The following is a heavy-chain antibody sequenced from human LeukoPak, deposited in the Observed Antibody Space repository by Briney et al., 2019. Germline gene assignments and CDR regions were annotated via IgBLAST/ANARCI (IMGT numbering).Heavy chain of an antibody. CDR2: IKEDGSEK. CDR1: GFTFSTYW. V-gene: IGHV3-7*01. Sequence: GGSLRLSCAASGFTFSTYWMSWVRQAPGKGLEWVANIKEDGSEKYYGDSVKGRFTISRDNAKNSLYLQMNSLRAEDTAVYYCARDSSGYQWGQGALVTVSS. CDR3: ARDSSGYQ. D-gene: IGHD3-22*01. J-gene: IGHJ4*02.